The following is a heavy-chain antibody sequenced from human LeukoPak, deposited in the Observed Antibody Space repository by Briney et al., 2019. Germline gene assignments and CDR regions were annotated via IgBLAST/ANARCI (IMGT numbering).Heavy chain of an antibody. J-gene: IGHJ5*02. CDR2: IYYSGST. V-gene: IGHV4-39*01. CDR3: AKNASTVVTPGGWFDP. CDR1: GVSISSRSYY. D-gene: IGHD4-23*01. Sequence: SETLSLSCTVSGVSISSRSYYWCWIRQPPGKGLEWIGSIYYSGSTYYNPSLKSRVTISVDTSKNQFSLRLSSVTAADTAVYYCAKNASTVVTPGGWFDPWGQGTLVTVSS.